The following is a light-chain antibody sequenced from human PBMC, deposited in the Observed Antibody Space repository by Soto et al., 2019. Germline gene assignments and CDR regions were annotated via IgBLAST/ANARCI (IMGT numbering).Light chain of an antibody. V-gene: IGLV2-8*01. Sequence: QSVLTQPPSASGSPGQSVTISCTGTSSDVADYKDVSWYQQHPGKAPKLIIYEVTKRPSGVPDRFSGSKSGNTASLTVSGLQAEDEADYYCSSNAGSDNYGFGTGSKVTV. J-gene: IGLJ1*01. CDR3: SSNAGSDNYG. CDR1: SSDVADYKD. CDR2: EVT.